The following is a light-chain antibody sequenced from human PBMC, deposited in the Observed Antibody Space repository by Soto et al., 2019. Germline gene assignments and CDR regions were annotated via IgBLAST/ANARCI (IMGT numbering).Light chain of an antibody. CDR1: SRDVGGYNY. J-gene: IGLJ2*01. V-gene: IGLV2-14*01. CDR3: SSYTTRSTVV. CDR2: DVS. Sequence: QSALTQPASVSGSPGQSIAISCTGTSRDVGGYNYVSWYQQHPGKAPKLMIYDVSVRPSGVSDRFSGSKSDNTASLTISGLQAEDEAHYYCSSYTTRSTVVFGGGTKLTVL.